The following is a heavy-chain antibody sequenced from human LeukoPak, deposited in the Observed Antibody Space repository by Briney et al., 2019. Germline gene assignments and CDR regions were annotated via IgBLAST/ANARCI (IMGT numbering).Heavy chain of an antibody. V-gene: IGHV4-4*07. CDR1: GGSISSYY. CDR3: ARDHYCSGGSCSEYWHFDL. Sequence: SETLSLTCTVSGGSISSYYWSWIRQPAGKGLEWIGCIYTSGSTNYNPSLKSRVTMSVDTSKNQFSLKLSSVTAADTAVYYCARDHYCSGGSCSEYWHFDLWGRGTLVTVSS. D-gene: IGHD2-15*01. J-gene: IGHJ2*01. CDR2: IYTSGST.